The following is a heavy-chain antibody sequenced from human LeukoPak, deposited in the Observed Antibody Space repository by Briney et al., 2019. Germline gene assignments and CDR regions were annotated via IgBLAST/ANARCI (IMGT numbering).Heavy chain of an antibody. J-gene: IGHJ4*02. Sequence: GGSLRLSCAASGFTFSTYWMSWVRQAPGKGLEWVANIKQDGSEKYYVDSVKGRFTISRDNAKNSLYLQMNSLRTEDTAMYYCARDSAGNDYWGQGTLVTVSS. CDR1: GFTFSTYW. V-gene: IGHV3-7*01. CDR3: ARDSAGNDY. CDR2: IKQDGSEK. D-gene: IGHD6-13*01.